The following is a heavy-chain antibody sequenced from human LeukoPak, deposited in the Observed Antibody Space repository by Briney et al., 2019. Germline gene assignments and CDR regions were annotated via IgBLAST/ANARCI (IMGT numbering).Heavy chain of an antibody. Sequence: GGSLRLSCAASGFTFSSYAMSWVRQAPGKGLEWVSNISGSGVSGGNTYYADSVKGRFTISRDNSKDTLYLQMNSLRTEDTAVYYCAKSGNNRFDYWGQRTLVTVSS. J-gene: IGHJ4*02. CDR1: GFTFSSYA. D-gene: IGHD4-23*01. V-gene: IGHV3-23*01. CDR2: ISGSGVSGGNT. CDR3: AKSGNNRFDY.